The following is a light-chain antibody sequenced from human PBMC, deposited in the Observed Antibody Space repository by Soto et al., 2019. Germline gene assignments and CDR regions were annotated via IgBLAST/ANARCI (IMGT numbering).Light chain of an antibody. J-gene: IGKJ4*01. CDR2: GTS. CDR1: ENIRSY. Sequence: DVQMTQSPSSLSASVGDIVTITFRTSENIRSYLNWYQQKPGKAPKLLIYGTSSLQSGVPSTFSGSGSGTDFTLTIRNLQPEDFATYYCQQSYTTPLTFGGGTKVDIK. V-gene: IGKV1-39*01. CDR3: QQSYTTPLT.